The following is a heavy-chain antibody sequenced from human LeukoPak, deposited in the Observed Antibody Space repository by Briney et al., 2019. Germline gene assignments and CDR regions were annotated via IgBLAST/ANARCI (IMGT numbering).Heavy chain of an antibody. CDR2: INPNSGGS. D-gene: IGHD5-24*01. V-gene: IGHV1-2*02. Sequence: VSVKVPYKASGYTFTGSYMHWGRQAPGQGLEWMGWINPNSGGSNCAQKFQGRVTMTRDTSNSTAYMELTSLRSDDTAVYYCARVGDGYNYGRFGWSQGSLVTVSS. CDR1: GYTFTGSY. CDR3: ARVGDGYNYGRFG. J-gene: IGHJ4*03.